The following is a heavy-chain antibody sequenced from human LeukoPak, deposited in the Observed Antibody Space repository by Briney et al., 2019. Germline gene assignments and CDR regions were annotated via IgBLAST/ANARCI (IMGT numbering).Heavy chain of an antibody. CDR3: ARGLNIVVVPGPYDAFDI. J-gene: IGHJ3*02. CDR2: IYPGDSDT. Sequence: GESLKISCKGSGYSFTSYWIGWVRQMPGKGLEWMGIIYPGDSDTRYSPSFQGQVTISADKSISTAYLQWSSLKASDTAMYYCARGLNIVVVPGPYDAFDIWGQGTMVTVSS. D-gene: IGHD2-2*01. CDR1: GYSFTSYW. V-gene: IGHV5-51*01.